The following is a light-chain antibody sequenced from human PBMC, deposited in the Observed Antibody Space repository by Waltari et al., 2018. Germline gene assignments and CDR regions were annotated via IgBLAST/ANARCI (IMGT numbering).Light chain of an antibody. V-gene: IGLV2-14*01. J-gene: IGLJ1*01. CDR1: SSDVGGYTY. CDR2: DVS. CDR3: SSYTSSSTYV. Sequence: QSALTQPAPVSGSPGQSITISCTGTSSDVGGYTYVSWYQQHPGKAPKLMIYDVSKRPSGVSNRFSGSKSGNTASLTISGLQAEDEADYYCSSYTSSSTYVFGTGTKVTVL.